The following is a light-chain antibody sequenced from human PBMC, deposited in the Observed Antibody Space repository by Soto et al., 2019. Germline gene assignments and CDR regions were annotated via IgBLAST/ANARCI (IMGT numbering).Light chain of an antibody. CDR2: ESS. Sequence: DIQMTQSPSTLSASVGDRVTITFRASQGISTLLAWYQQKPGKAPKVLIYESSLLQSGVPSRFSGSGSGTDFTLTISSLQPEDFATYYCQHFKSFPITFGQGTRLEI. CDR3: QHFKSFPIT. J-gene: IGKJ5*01. V-gene: IGKV1-9*01. CDR1: QGISTL.